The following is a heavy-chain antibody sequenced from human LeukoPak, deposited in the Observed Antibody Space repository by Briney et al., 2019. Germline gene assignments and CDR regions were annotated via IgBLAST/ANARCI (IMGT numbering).Heavy chain of an antibody. CDR2: ISGSGGST. CDR3: AKGYWRSTICYLYYFDY. CDR1: GFTSSGYA. V-gene: IGHV3-23*01. Sequence: PGGTLRPSSAASGFTSSGYAVSWVRGAPGGGLGWVSAISGSGGSTYYADSVKGRFTISRDNSENTLYLQMNSLRAEDTAVYYCAKGYWRSTICYLYYFDYWGQGTLVTVSS. J-gene: IGHJ4*02. D-gene: IGHD2-2*01.